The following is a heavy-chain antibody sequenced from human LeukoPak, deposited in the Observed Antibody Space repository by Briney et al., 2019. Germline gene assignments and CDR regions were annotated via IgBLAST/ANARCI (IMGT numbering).Heavy chain of an antibody. CDR1: GFTFSSYA. CDR2: ISGSGGST. CDR3: AKDRYYYGSGFDY. J-gene: IGHJ4*02. V-gene: IGHV3-23*01. Sequence: GGSLRLSCAASGFTFSSYAMSWVRQAPGKGLEWVSAISGSGGSTYYADSVKGRFTISRDNSKNTLYLQMSSLRAEDTAVYYCAKDRYYYGSGFDYWGQGTLVTVSS. D-gene: IGHD3-10*01.